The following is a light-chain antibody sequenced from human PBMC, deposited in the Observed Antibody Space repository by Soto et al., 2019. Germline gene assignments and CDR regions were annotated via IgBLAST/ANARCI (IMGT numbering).Light chain of an antibody. CDR2: GAS. J-gene: IGKJ2*01. Sequence: EIVMTQSPVTLSVSPGERATLSCRASQNIRTNLAWYQQKPGQATRLLIYGASTRATGIPARFSGSVSGTEFILTISSLQSEAFAVYYCKHYTNWPEFGQGTKLEIK. V-gene: IGKV3-15*01. CDR3: KHYTNWPE. CDR1: QNIRTN.